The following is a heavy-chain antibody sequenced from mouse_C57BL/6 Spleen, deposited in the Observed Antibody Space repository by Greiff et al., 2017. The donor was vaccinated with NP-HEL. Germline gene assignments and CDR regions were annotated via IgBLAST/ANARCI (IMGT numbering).Heavy chain of an antibody. J-gene: IGHJ2*01. CDR1: GYTFTDYY. D-gene: IGHD2-2*01. CDR2: INPNNGGT. CDR3: ARGRIYYGYDGDYFDY. V-gene: IGHV1-26*01. Sequence: EVHLQQSGPELVKPGASVKISCKASGYTFTDYYMNWVKQSHGKSLEWIGDINPNNGGTSYNQKFKGKATLTVDKSSSTAYMELRSLTSEDSAVYYCARGRIYYGYDGDYFDYWGQGTTLTVSS.